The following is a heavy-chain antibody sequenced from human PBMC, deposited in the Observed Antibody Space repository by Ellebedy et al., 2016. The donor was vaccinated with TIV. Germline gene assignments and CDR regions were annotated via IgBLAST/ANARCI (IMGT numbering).Heavy chain of an antibody. V-gene: IGHV3-7*01. CDR1: GFTFSSYW. Sequence: GESLKISCAASGFTFSSYWMSWVRQAPGKGLEWVANIKQDGSEKYYVDSVKGRFTISRDNAKNSLYLQMNSLRAEDTAVYYCAREGIVALHYYYGMDVWGQGTTVTVSS. CDR2: IKQDGSEK. D-gene: IGHD2-21*01. CDR3: AREGIVALHYYYGMDV. J-gene: IGHJ6*02.